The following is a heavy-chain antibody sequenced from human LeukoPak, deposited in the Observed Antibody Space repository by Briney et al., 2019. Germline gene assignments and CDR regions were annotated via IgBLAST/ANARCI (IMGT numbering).Heavy chain of an antibody. D-gene: IGHD6-13*01. CDR3: ARRGAAGTIDY. CDR2: INHSGST. Sequence: SETLSLTCAVYGGSFSGYYRSWIRQPPGKGLEWIGEINHSGSTNYNPSLKSRVTISVDTSKNQFSLKLSSVTAADTAVYYCARRGAAGTIDYWGQGTLVTVSS. J-gene: IGHJ4*02. CDR1: GGSFSGYY. V-gene: IGHV4-34*01.